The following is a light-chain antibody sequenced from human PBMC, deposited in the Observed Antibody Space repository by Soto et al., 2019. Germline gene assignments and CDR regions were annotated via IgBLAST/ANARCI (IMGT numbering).Light chain of an antibody. CDR1: QGISSY. CDR3: QQHYSYPPT. Sequence: DIQLTQSPSFLSTSVGDRVTITCRASQGISSYLAWYQQKPGKAPKLLIYAASTLQSGIPSRFSGSGSGTEFTLTISSLQPEDFATYYCQQHYSYPPTFGEGTKVEIK. V-gene: IGKV1-9*01. J-gene: IGKJ4*01. CDR2: AAS.